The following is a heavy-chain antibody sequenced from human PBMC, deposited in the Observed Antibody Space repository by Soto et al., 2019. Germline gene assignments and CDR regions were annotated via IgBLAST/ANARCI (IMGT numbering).Heavy chain of an antibody. CDR2: IYYSGST. J-gene: IGHJ4*02. D-gene: IGHD3-9*01. CDR3: ARQDNDILTGYPNPTDY. V-gene: IGHV4-39*01. CDR1: GGSISSSSYY. Sequence: PSETLSLTCTVSGGSISSSSYYWGWIRHPPGKGLEWIGSIYYSGSTYYNPSLKSRVTISVDTSKNQLSLKLSSVTAADTAVYYCARQDNDILTGYPNPTDYWGQGTLVTVSS.